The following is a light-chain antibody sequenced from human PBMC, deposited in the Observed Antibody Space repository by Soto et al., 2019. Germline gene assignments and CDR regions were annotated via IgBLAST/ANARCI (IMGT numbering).Light chain of an antibody. CDR2: GAS. Sequence: EIVLTQSPGTLSLSPGERATLSCRASQSVSSSYLAWYQQKPGQAPRLLIYGASSRATGIPDRFSGSGSGTDFTLTISRLEPEDFAVNYCQQYGSSPELTFGGGTKV. V-gene: IGKV3-20*01. CDR1: QSVSSSY. J-gene: IGKJ4*01. CDR3: QQYGSSPELT.